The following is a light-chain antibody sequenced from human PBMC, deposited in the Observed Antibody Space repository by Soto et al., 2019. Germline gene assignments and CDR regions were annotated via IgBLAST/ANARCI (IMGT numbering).Light chain of an antibody. CDR2: DVS. CDR3: QEYTTYSRT. Sequence: DIQMTQSPSTLSASVGDRVTITCRASQSVSRWLAWYQQKPGKVPTVLIYDVSTLQSGVPSRFSRGGSGTEFTLTITSLQPDDFATYYCQEYTTYSRTFGQGTNVEV. J-gene: IGKJ1*01. CDR1: QSVSRW. V-gene: IGKV1-5*01.